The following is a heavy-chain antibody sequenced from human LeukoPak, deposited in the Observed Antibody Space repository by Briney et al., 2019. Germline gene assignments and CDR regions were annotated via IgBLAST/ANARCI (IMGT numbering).Heavy chain of an antibody. CDR2: IYPGDSDT. V-gene: IGHV5-51*01. CDR1: GYTFTNYW. CDR3: ARQGRSGWYFDY. Sequence: GESLKISCKGSGYTFTNYWIGWVRQMPGKGLEWMGIIYPGDSDTRYSPSFEGQVTISADKTISTAYLQCSSLKASDTAMYYCARQGRSGWYFDYWGQGTLVTVSS. D-gene: IGHD6-19*01. J-gene: IGHJ4*02.